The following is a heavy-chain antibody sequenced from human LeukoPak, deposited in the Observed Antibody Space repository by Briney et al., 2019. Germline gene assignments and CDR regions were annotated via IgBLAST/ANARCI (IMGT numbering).Heavy chain of an antibody. CDR1: GYTFTSYY. V-gene: IGHV1-46*01. J-gene: IGHJ4*02. D-gene: IGHD6-19*01. CDR3: ARAPAVAVAGTIDY. CDR2: INPSGGST. Sequence: ASVKVSCKASGYTFTSYYMHWVRQAPGQGLEWMGIINPSGGSTSYAQKFQGRVTMTTDTSTSTAYMELRSLRSDDTAVYYCARAPAVAVAGTIDYWGQGTLVTVSS.